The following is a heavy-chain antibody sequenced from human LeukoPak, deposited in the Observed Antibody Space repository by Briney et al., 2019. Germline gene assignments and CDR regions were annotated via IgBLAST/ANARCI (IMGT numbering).Heavy chain of an antibody. CDR3: ARGPRYYYYGMDV. Sequence: SQTLSLTCAVSGGSISSGGYSWSWIRQPPGKGLEWIGYIYHSGSTYYNPSLKSRVTISVDRSKNQFSLKLSSVTAADTAVYYCARGPRYYYYGMDVWGQGTTVTVSS. CDR2: IYHSGST. CDR1: GGSISSGGYS. V-gene: IGHV4-30-2*01. J-gene: IGHJ6*02.